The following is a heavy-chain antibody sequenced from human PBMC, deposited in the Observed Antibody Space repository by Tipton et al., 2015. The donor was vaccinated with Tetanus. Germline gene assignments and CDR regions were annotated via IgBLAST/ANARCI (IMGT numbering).Heavy chain of an antibody. CDR1: GYILNNYW. Sequence: QLVQSGGEVKKPGESLKISCKGSGYILNNYWIGWVRQKPGKGLEWMGIVYPGASDTRYSPSFQGQVTISVDKSINTAYLQWSSLKASDSSMFYCARAHCTDGVCNFDFWGRGALVTVAS. J-gene: IGHJ4*02. V-gene: IGHV5-51*01. CDR2: VYPGASDT. CDR3: ARAHCTDGVCNFDF. D-gene: IGHD2-8*01.